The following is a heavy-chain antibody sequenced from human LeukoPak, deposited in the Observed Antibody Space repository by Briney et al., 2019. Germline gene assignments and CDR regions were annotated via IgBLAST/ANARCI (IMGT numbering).Heavy chain of an antibody. CDR1: GFTFSSYS. D-gene: IGHD3-10*01. Sequence: GGSLRLSCSASGFTFSSYSMNWVRQAPGKGLEWVSSISSSSSYIYYADSVKGRFTISRDNAKNSLYLQMNSLRAEDTAVYYCAGSMVRGVVDYWGQGTLVTVSS. J-gene: IGHJ4*01. V-gene: IGHV3-21*01. CDR3: AGSMVRGVVDY. CDR2: ISSSSSYI.